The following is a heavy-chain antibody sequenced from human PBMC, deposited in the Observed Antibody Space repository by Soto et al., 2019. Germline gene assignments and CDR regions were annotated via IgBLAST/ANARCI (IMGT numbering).Heavy chain of an antibody. CDR3: AKVFFLGYCSSTSCYGDSFRIAAAGAFGY. J-gene: IGHJ4*02. Sequence: PGGSLRLSCAASGFTFSSYAMSWVRQAPGKGLEWVSAISGSGGSTYYADSVKGRFTISRDNSKNTLYLQMNSLRAEDTAVYYCAKVFFLGYCSSTSCYGDSFRIAAAGAFGYWGQGTLVTVSS. V-gene: IGHV3-23*01. CDR1: GFTFSSYA. CDR2: ISGSGGST. D-gene: IGHD2-2*01.